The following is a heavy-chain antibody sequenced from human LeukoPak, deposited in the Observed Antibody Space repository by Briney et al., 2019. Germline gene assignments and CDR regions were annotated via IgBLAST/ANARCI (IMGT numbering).Heavy chain of an antibody. J-gene: IGHJ4*02. CDR2: ISTRNTI. D-gene: IGHD1-14*01. CDR3: ARGDHHDDKVVGIDY. Sequence: GGSLRLSCEVSGFTFSSYSLNWVRQAPGNGLEWLSYISTRNTIYYGDSVKGRFTISRDNAKNQLFLQMYSLRAEDTALYYCARGDHHDDKVVGIDYWGQGTLVTVSS. CDR1: GFTFSSYS. V-gene: IGHV3-48*01.